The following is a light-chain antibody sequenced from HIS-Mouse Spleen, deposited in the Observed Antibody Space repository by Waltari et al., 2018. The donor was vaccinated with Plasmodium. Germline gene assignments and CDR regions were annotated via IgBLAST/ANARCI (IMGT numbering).Light chain of an antibody. CDR1: RSNIGAGYD. Sequence: QSVLTQPPSVSGAPGQRVTISCTGSRSNIGAGYDVPWYQQLPGTAPKLLIYGNSKRPSGVPDRFSGAKSGTSASLAITGLQAEDEADYYCQSYDSSLSGYVFGTGTKVTVL. J-gene: IGLJ1*01. CDR2: GNS. CDR3: QSYDSSLSGYV. V-gene: IGLV1-40*01.